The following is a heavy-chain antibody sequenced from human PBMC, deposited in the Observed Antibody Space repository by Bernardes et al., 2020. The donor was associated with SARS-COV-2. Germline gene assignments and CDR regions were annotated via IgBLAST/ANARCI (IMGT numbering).Heavy chain of an antibody. CDR1: GFTFSSYW. V-gene: IGHV3-7*04. D-gene: IGHD3-3*01. J-gene: IGHJ5*02. CDR3: ARGVITIFGVLIMLPARGWFNP. CDR2: IKEDGSAK. Sequence: GGSLRLSCAASGFTFSSYWMSWVRQAPGKGLEWVANIKEDGSAKNYVDSVKGRFSISRDNAKNSLYLQMNSLRAEDTAVYFCARGVITIFGVLIMLPARGWFNPWGQGTLVIVSS.